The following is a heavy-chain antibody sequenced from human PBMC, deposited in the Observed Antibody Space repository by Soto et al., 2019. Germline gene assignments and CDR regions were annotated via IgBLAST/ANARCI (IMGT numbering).Heavy chain of an antibody. CDR3: ARYTWELGYLGIAVAGTGFDY. D-gene: IGHD6-19*01. CDR1: GGSISSSSYY. J-gene: IGHJ4*02. V-gene: IGHV4-39*01. Sequence: SETLSLTCTVSGGSISSSSYYWGWIRQPPGKGLEWIGSIYYSGSTYYNPSLKSRVTISVDTSKNQFSLNLSSVTAADTAVYYCARYTWELGYLGIAVAGTGFDYWGQGTLVTVSS. CDR2: IYYSGST.